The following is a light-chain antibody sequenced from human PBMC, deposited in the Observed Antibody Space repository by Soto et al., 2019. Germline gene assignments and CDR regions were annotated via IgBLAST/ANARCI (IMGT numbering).Light chain of an antibody. CDR2: RNN. Sequence: QSVLTQPPSASGTPGQRVTISCSGSSSNIGSNYVYWYQQLPGTAPKLLIYRNNQRPSGVPDRFSGSKSGTTASLAITGLQTEDEADYYCQSFDSALLAYVFGTGTKLTVL. J-gene: IGLJ1*01. CDR1: SSNIGSNY. V-gene: IGLV1-47*01. CDR3: QSFDSALLAYV.